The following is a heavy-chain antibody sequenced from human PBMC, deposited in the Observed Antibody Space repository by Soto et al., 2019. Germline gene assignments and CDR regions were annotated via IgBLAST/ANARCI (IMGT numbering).Heavy chain of an antibody. J-gene: IGHJ4*02. CDR1: GFSLSNARMG. V-gene: IGHV2-26*01. D-gene: IGHD3-10*01. CDR2: IFSNDEK. CDR3: ARIHGSGSSIAMIDY. Sequence: QVTLKESGPVLVKPTETLTLTCTVSGFSLSNARMGVSCIRQPPGKALEWLAHIFSNDEKSYSTSLKSRLTIANDTSKRQVVLTMTNMDPVDTAIYYCARIHGSGSSIAMIDYWVQGTLVTVSS.